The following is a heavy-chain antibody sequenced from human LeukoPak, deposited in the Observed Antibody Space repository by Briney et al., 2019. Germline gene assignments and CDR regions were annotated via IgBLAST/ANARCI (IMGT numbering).Heavy chain of an antibody. Sequence: PSETLSLTCTVSGGSISSSSYYWGWIRQPPGKGLEWIGSIYYSGSTYYNPPLKSRVTISVDTSKNQFSLKLSSVTAADTAVYYCARAGAVVDNWFDPWGQGTLVTVSS. V-gene: IGHV4-39*07. D-gene: IGHD2-15*01. CDR1: GGSISSSSYY. CDR2: IYYSGST. CDR3: ARAGAVVDNWFDP. J-gene: IGHJ5*02.